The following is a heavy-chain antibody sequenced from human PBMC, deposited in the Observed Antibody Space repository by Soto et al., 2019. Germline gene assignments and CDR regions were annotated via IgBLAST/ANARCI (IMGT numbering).Heavy chain of an antibody. CDR1: GYTLTELS. Sequence: GASVKVSCKVSGYTLTELSMHWVRQAPGKGLEWMGGFDPEDGETIYAQKFQGRVTMTEDTSTDTAYMELSSLRPEDTAVYYCAIVVRVVVITSFDYWGQGTLVTVSS. D-gene: IGHD3-22*01. CDR2: FDPEDGET. V-gene: IGHV1-24*01. J-gene: IGHJ4*02. CDR3: AIVVRVVVITSFDY.